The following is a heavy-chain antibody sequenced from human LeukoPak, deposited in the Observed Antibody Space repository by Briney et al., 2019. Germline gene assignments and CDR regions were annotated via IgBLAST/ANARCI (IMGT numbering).Heavy chain of an antibody. J-gene: IGHJ4*02. V-gene: IGHV3-33*01. D-gene: IGHD6-19*01. CDR2: IWYDGSNK. CDR3: ARETIAVAGTLGFDY. Sequence: PGGSLRLSCAASGFTFSSYGMHWVRQAPGKGLEWVAVIWYDGSNKYYADSVKGRFTISRDNSKNTLYLQMNSLRAEDTAVYYCARETIAVAGTLGFDYWGQGTLVTVSS. CDR1: GFTFSSYG.